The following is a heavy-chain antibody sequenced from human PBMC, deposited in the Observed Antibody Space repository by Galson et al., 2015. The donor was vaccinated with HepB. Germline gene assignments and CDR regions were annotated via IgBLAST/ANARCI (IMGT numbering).Heavy chain of an antibody. J-gene: IGHJ4*02. D-gene: IGHD4-23*01. CDR3: ARSEVTTVVTDLDS. CDR1: GFSFSDHY. Sequence: SLRLSGAVSGFSFSDHYIDWVRQAPGKGLEWVGRSRNKPKGYSTAYAASVKGRFTVSRDDSKNSVFLQMNSLRSEDTAVYYCARSEVTTVVTDLDSWGQGTLVTVSS. CDR2: SRNKPKGYST. V-gene: IGHV3-72*01.